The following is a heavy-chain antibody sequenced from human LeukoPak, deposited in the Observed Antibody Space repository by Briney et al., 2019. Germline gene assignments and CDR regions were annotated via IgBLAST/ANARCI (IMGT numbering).Heavy chain of an antibody. D-gene: IGHD3-10*01. J-gene: IGHJ4*02. V-gene: IGHV4-59*01. CDR2: IYYSGST. CDR3: AREVPIVRGLRWDY. Sequence: TSETLSLTCTVSGDSISSYYWKWVRQSPGKGLEWVGYIYYSGSTNCDPSLKSRDTISIDTSKNQFSLKLRSVTAADTAVYYCAREVPIVRGLRWDYWGQGTLVTVSS. CDR1: GDSISSYY.